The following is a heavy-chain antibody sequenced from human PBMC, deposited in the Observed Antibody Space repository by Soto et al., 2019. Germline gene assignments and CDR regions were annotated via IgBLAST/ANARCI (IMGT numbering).Heavy chain of an antibody. Sequence: PGGSLRLSCAASGFTFSSYAMSWVRQAPGKGLEWVSTISGSGGSTYYADSVKGRFTISRDTSKNTLYLHMNNLRAEDTAVYYCAKDWRHIVVVTTLESESDYWGQGTLVTVSS. CDR1: GFTFSSYA. CDR2: ISGSGGST. CDR3: AKDWRHIVVVTTLESESDY. V-gene: IGHV3-23*01. J-gene: IGHJ4*02. D-gene: IGHD2-21*02.